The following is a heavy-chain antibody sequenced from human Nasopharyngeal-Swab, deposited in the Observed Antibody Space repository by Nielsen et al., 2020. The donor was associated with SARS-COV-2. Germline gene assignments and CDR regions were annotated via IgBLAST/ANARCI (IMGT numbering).Heavy chain of an antibody. J-gene: IGHJ2*01. Sequence: SVKVSCKASGGTFSSYAISWVRQAPGQGLEWMGRIIPFLGIANYAQKFQGRVTITADKSTSTAYMELSSLRSEDTAVYYCARGDSYGASWYFDLWGRGTLVTVSS. CDR2: IIPFLGIA. D-gene: IGHD5-18*01. CDR3: ARGDSYGASWYFDL. V-gene: IGHV1-69*04. CDR1: GGTFSSYA.